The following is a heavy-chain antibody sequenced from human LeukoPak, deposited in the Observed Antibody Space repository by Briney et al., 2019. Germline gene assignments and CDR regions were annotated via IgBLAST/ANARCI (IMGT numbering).Heavy chain of an antibody. J-gene: IGHJ4*02. V-gene: IGHV1-18*01. D-gene: IGHD3-10*01. CDR3: AGDRNMVRGVIMAY. CDR1: GYTFTSYG. CDR2: ISAYNGNT. Sequence: GASVKVSCKASGYTFTSYGISWVRQAPGQGLEWMGWISAYNGNTNYAQKLQGRVTMTTDTSTSTAYMELRSLRSDDTAVYYCAGDRNMVRGVIMAYWGQGTLVTVSS.